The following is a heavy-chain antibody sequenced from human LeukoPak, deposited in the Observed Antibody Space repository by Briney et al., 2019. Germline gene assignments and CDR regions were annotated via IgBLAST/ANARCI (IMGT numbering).Heavy chain of an antibody. Sequence: SETLSLTCTVSGASIRSGDYYWSWIRQPPGKGLEWIGYIYDSGSTYYNPSLKSRITISVDTSENRFSLKLSSVTATDTAVYYCARDCSGGSCYGAFDIWGQGTIVTVSS. D-gene: IGHD2-15*01. V-gene: IGHV4-30-4*01. CDR3: ARDCSGGSCYGAFDI. CDR1: GASIRSGDYY. J-gene: IGHJ3*02. CDR2: IYDSGST.